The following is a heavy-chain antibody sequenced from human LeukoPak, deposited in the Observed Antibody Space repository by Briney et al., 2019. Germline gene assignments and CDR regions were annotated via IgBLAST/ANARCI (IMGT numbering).Heavy chain of an antibody. CDR2: FDPEDGET. D-gene: IGHD5-12*01. V-gene: IGHV1-24*01. CDR1: GYTLTELS. CDR3: ATTVPLRWLPLY. Sequence: ASVKVSCKVSGYTLTELSMHWVRQAPGKGLEWMGGFDPEDGETIYAQKFQGRVTMTEDTSTDTAYMELSSLRPEDTAVYYCATTVPLRWLPLYWGQGTLVTVSS. J-gene: IGHJ4*02.